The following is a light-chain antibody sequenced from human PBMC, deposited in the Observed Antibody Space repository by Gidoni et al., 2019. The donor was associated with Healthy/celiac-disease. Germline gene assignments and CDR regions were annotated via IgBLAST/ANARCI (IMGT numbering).Light chain of an antibody. V-gene: IGKV3-15*01. CDR2: GAS. J-gene: IGKJ4*01. CDR1: QSVSST. CDR3: QQDNNWFPLT. Sequence: EIVMTQSPATLSVSPGERATLSCRASQSVSSTLAGYQHKPGQAPRLLIYGASTRATGIPARFSGSGSGTEFTLNSSSLQSEDCAVYYWQQDNNWFPLTCXGXTKVEIK.